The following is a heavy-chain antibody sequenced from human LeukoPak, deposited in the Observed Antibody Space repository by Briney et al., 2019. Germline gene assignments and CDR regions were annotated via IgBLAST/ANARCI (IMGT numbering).Heavy chain of an antibody. J-gene: IGHJ6*02. CDR1: GFTFSNAW. CDR3: AREATYYYGMDV. V-gene: IGHV3-48*01. CDR2: ISLSSSTI. Sequence: PGGSLRLSCAASGFTFSNAWMNWVRQAPGKGLEWVSYISLSSSTIYYADSVKGRFTISRDNAKNSLYLQMNSLRAEDTAVYYCAREATYYYGMDVWGQGTTVTVSS.